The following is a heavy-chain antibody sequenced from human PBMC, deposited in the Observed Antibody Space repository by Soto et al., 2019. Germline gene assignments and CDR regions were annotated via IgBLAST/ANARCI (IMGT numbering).Heavy chain of an antibody. D-gene: IGHD6-13*01. CDR1: GFTFSSYA. Sequence: GWSLRLSCAASGFTFSSYAMHLVRQAPGKGLEWVAVISYDGSNKYYADSVKGRFTISRDNSKNTLYLQMNSLRAEDTAVYYCARDRGFIEAALEYWGEGTLVTVS. V-gene: IGHV3-30-3*01. J-gene: IGHJ4*02. CDR3: ARDRGFIEAALEY. CDR2: ISYDGSNK.